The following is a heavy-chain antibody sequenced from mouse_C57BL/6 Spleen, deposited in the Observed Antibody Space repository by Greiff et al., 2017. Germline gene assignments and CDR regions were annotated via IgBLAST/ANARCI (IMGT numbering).Heavy chain of an antibody. CDR1: GYTFTDYE. CDR2: IDPETGGT. Sequence: QVQLKQSGAELVRPGASVTLSCKASGYTFTDYEMHWVKQTPVHGLEWIGAIDPETGGTANNQKFKGKAILAADKSSSTAYMELRSLTSEDSAVYYCTRRQLTGTLYAMDYWGQGTSVTVSS. J-gene: IGHJ4*01. D-gene: IGHD4-1*01. V-gene: IGHV1-15*01. CDR3: TRRQLTGTLYAMDY.